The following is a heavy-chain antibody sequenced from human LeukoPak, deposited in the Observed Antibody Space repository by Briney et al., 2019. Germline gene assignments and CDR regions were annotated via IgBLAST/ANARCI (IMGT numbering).Heavy chain of an antibody. CDR1: GFTFSSYG. CDR2: ISGSGGST. Sequence: GGTLRLSCAASGFTFSSYGMSWVRQAPGKGLEWVSAISGSGGSTYYADSVKGRFTISRDNSKNTLYLQMNSLRAEDTAVYYCAREVGIAAAGTDYWGQGTLVTVSS. J-gene: IGHJ4*02. D-gene: IGHD6-13*01. CDR3: AREVGIAAAGTDY. V-gene: IGHV3-23*01.